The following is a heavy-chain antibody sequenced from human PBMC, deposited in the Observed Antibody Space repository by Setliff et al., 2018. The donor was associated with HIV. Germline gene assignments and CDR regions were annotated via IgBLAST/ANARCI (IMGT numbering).Heavy chain of an antibody. CDR1: NGSFSGYY. D-gene: IGHD2-2*01. Sequence: SETLSLTCAVYNGSFSGYYWTWIRQPPGKGLEWCGEINHSGSTNYSPSLKSRVTISVDASKNQFSLRLSSVTAADTAVYYCAAWGPRYTYAPFFLDSWGQGTLVTVSS. CDR2: INHSGST. J-gene: IGHJ5*02. CDR3: AAWGPRYTYAPFFLDS. V-gene: IGHV4-34*01.